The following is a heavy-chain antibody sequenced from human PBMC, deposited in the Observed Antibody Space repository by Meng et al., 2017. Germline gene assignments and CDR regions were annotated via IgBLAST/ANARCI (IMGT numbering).Heavy chain of an antibody. V-gene: IGHV3-30*04. CDR3: ARDQQRGVWGTFDY. D-gene: IGHD3-16*01. CDR2: ISYDGSNK. Sequence: WGSLRLSCAASGFTISSYAMHWVRQAPGKGLEWVAVISYDGSNKYYADSVKGRFTISRDNSKNTLYLQMNSLIAEDTAVYYCARDQQRGVWGTFDYWGQGTLVTVSS. CDR1: GFTISSYA. J-gene: IGHJ4*02.